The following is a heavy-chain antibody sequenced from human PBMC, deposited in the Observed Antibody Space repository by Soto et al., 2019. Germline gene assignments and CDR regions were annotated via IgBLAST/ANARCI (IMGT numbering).Heavy chain of an antibody. V-gene: IGHV4-31*01. Sequence: QVQLQESGPGLVKPSQTLSLTCTVSGGSISSGGYYWSWIRQHPGKGLEWIGYIYYSGSTYYNPSLKSQITISIDTSKSRFSLKLSSVTAADTAVYYWARAWDATVWFDSWGQGILVTVSS. CDR2: IYYSGST. J-gene: IGHJ5*01. CDR3: ARAWDATVWFDS. D-gene: IGHD1-26*01. CDR1: GGSISSGGYY.